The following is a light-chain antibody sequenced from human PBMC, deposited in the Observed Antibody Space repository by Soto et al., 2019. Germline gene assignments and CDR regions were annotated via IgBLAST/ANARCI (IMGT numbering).Light chain of an antibody. Sequence: EIDFTESPGTLSSSPREIATLCCRASQSIDNWYFAWYQPKPGQAPRLLIYATSSRATGIPDRFGGSGSGTDLTLTINRLEPEHFAVYYCQQYFGSSWTLGQGTTVDIK. CDR2: ATS. CDR3: QQYFGSSWT. CDR1: QSIDNWY. V-gene: IGKV3-20*01. J-gene: IGKJ1*01.